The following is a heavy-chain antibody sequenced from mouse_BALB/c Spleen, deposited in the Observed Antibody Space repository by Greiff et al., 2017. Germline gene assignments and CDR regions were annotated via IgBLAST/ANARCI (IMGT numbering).Heavy chain of an antibody. Sequence: EVKLVESGGGLVQPGGSRKLSCAASGFTFSSFGMHWVRQAPEKGLEWVAYISSGSSTIYYADTVKGRFTISRDNPKNTLFLQITSLRSEDTAMYYCARSTMVTTLYYYAMDYWGQGTSVTVSS. D-gene: IGHD2-1*01. CDR2: ISSGSSTI. J-gene: IGHJ4*01. CDR3: ARSTMVTTLYYYAMDY. V-gene: IGHV5-17*02. CDR1: GFTFSSFG.